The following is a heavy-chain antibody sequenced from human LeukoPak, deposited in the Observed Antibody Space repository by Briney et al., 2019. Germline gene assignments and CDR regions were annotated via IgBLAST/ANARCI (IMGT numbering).Heavy chain of an antibody. CDR3: ARARSSWYSYYYGMDV. D-gene: IGHD6-13*01. J-gene: IGHJ6*02. CDR2: VSDYKGST. Sequence: ASVKVSCKTSGYSFSSYSISWVRQAPGQGFEWMGWVSDYKGSTNYAQKFQGRMTMTIDTSTSTVYMELSSLRSEDTAVYYCARARSSWYSYYYGMDVWGQGTTVTVSS. V-gene: IGHV1-18*01. CDR1: GYSFSSYS.